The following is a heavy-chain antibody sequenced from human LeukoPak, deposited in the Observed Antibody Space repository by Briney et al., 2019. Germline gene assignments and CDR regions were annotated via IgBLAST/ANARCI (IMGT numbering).Heavy chain of an antibody. Sequence: SETLSLTCTVSAGSVNSGSYYWGWIRQPPGTGLEWIGSIYYSGTTYYNPSLRSRVTISLDTSKNQFPLMLRSVTAAHTAVYYCAGGKAARPPGVRVWFGPWGQGTLVTVSS. CDR3: AGGKAARPPGVRVWFGP. CDR1: AGSVNSGSYY. CDR2: IYYSGTT. D-gene: IGHD6-6*01. V-gene: IGHV4-39*06. J-gene: IGHJ5*02.